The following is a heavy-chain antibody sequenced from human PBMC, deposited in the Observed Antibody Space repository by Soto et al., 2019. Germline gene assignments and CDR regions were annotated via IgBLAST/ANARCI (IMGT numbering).Heavy chain of an antibody. J-gene: IGHJ6*02. CDR1: GFTFSSFS. Sequence: EVQMVESGGGLVQPGGSLRLSCVASGFTFSSFSMHWVRQAPGKGLVWVSRINSDGSGTNYADFVEGRFTISRDNSKNTLNLHMNSLRAEDTAVYYCARIEFWSGMDVWGQGTTVTVS. CDR2: INSDGSGT. CDR3: ARIEFWSGMDV. V-gene: IGHV3-74*01. D-gene: IGHD3-3*01.